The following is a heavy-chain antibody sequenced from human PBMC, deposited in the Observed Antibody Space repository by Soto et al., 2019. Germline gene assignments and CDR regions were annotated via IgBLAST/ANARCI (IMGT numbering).Heavy chain of an antibody. D-gene: IGHD2-8*01. CDR3: AGRYCTNGVCYTNDYYYIDV. CDR1: GFTFSTYA. J-gene: IGHJ6*03. Sequence: EVQLLESGGGLVQPGGSLRLSCAASGFTFSTYAMSWVRQAPGKGLEWVSTITTSGGNTYYADSVKGRFTISRDNAKNTLNLQINSLRAEDTAVYYCAGRYCTNGVCYTNDYYYIDVWGKGTTVTVSS. CDR2: ITTSGGNT. V-gene: IGHV3-23*01.